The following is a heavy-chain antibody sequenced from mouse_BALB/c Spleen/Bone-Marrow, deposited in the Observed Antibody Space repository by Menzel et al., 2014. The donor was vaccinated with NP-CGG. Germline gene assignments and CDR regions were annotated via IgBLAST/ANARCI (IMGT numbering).Heavy chain of an antibody. Sequence: SGAELVMPGASVKMSCKASGHTFTDYWMHWVKQRPGQGLEWIGAIDTSDSYTSYNQKFKGKATLTVDESSSTDYMQLSSLTSEDSAVYYCARSDYRFDPLPYWGQGTLVTVSA. CDR3: ARSDYRFDPLPY. V-gene: IGHV1-69*01. CDR2: IDTSDSYT. CDR1: GHTFTDYW. J-gene: IGHJ3*01. D-gene: IGHD2-14*01.